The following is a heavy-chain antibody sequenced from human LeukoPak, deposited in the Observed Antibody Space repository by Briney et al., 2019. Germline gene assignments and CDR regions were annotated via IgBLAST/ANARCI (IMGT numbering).Heavy chain of an antibody. CDR2: INPSGGST. CDR3: AREGGSLENWFDP. V-gene: IGHV1-46*01. D-gene: IGHD1-26*01. Sequence: ASVKVSCKASGYTLTCYYMHWVRQAPGQGLEWMGIINPSGGSTSYAQKFQGRVTMTRDMSTSTVYMELSSLRSEDTAVYYCAREGGSLENWFDPWGQGTLVTVSS. J-gene: IGHJ5*02. CDR1: GYTLTCYY.